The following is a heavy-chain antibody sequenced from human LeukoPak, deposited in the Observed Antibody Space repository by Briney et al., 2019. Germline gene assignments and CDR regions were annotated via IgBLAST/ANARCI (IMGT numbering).Heavy chain of an antibody. CDR3: ARDIYYYDSSGYYRFDY. J-gene: IGHJ4*02. CDR1: GGSISSSSYY. CDR2: IYYSGST. D-gene: IGHD3-22*01. Sequence: PSETLSLTCTVSGGSISSSSYYWGWIRQPPGKGLEWIGSIYYSGSTYYNPSLKSRVTISVDTSKNQFSLKLSSVTVADTAVYYCARDIYYYDSSGYYRFDYWGQGTLVTVSS. V-gene: IGHV4-39*07.